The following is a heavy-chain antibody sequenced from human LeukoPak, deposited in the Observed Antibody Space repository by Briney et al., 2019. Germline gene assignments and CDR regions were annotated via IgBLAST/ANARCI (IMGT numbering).Heavy chain of an antibody. Sequence: GGSLRLSCAASEFTVSRNYMSWVRQAPGKGLEWVSAIYSGGDTYYADSVKVRFTISRDNSKNTLYLQMNSLRAEDTAVYYCAGGYSYGYLDYWGQGTLVTVSS. J-gene: IGHJ4*02. CDR2: IYSGGDT. V-gene: IGHV3-66*01. D-gene: IGHD5-18*01. CDR1: EFTVSRNY. CDR3: AGGYSYGYLDY.